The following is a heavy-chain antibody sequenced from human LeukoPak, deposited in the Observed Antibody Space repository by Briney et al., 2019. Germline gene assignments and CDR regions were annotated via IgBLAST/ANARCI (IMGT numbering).Heavy chain of an antibody. CDR1: GYSISSGYY. J-gene: IGHJ6*03. CDR2: IYHSGST. Sequence: SETLSLTCAVSGYSISSGYYWGWIRQPPGKGLEWIGSIYHSGSTYYNPSLKSRVTISVDTSKNQFSLKLSSVTAADTAVYYCATNAGETNNYYYYMDVWGKGTTVTVSS. CDR3: ATNAGETNNYYYYMDV. V-gene: IGHV4-38-2*01. D-gene: IGHD3-10*01.